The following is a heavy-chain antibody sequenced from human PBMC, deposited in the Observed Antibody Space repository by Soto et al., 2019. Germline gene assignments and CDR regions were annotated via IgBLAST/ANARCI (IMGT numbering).Heavy chain of an antibody. Sequence: QVQLVQSGAEVKEPGSSVKVSCKASGGTFSHYYISWVRQAPGQGLEWMGRISPILGATNYAQKVQGRVTLRADKSTSTAYMELRSLRSEDTAVYYCATNLEAVGARPSDSWGQGTLVTVSS. CDR1: GGTFSHYY. CDR3: ATNLEAVGARPSDS. D-gene: IGHD1-26*01. V-gene: IGHV1-69*08. J-gene: IGHJ4*02. CDR2: ISPILGAT.